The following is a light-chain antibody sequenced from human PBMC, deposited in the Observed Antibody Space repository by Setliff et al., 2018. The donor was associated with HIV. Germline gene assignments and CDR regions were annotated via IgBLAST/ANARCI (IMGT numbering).Light chain of an antibody. Sequence: QSVLTQPASVSGSPGQSITISCTGASSDIGTYNYVSWYQQHPGKAPKLLIYDVSNRPSGVSNRFSGSKSGNTASLTISGLQAEDERDYYCSSYTSTTFYVFGTGTKVTVL. J-gene: IGLJ1*01. CDR2: DVS. CDR3: SSYTSTTFYV. CDR1: SSDIGTYNY. V-gene: IGLV2-14*03.